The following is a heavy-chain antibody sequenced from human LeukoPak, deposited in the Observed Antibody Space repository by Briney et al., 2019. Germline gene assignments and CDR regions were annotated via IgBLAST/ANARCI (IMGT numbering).Heavy chain of an antibody. J-gene: IGHJ6*02. CDR3: ARAWLTGGSYYAMDV. CDR1: GFTFSSYA. D-gene: IGHD3-10*01. V-gene: IGHV3-21*01. Sequence: PGRSLRLSCAASGFTFSSYAMHWVRQAPGKGLEWVSSIYSSSSYIYYADSVKGRFTISRDNAKSSLYLQMNSLRAEDTAVYYCARAWLTGGSYYAMDVWGQRTTVTVSS. CDR2: IYSSSSYI.